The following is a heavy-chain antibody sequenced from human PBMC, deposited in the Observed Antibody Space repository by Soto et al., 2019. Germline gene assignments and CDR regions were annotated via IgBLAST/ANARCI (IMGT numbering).Heavy chain of an antibody. V-gene: IGHV1-69*06. J-gene: IGHJ4*02. CDR2: IIPIFGTA. Sequence: QVQLVQSGAEVKKPGSSVKVSCKASGGTFSSYAISWVRQAPGQGLEWMGGIIPIFGTANYAQKFQGRVTITADKSTGTAYMELSSLRAEDTAWYYCARVDCTNGGCCRGGGYFDYWGQGTLVTVSS. D-gene: IGHD2-8*01. CDR3: ARVDCTNGGCCRGGGYFDY. CDR1: GGTFSSYA.